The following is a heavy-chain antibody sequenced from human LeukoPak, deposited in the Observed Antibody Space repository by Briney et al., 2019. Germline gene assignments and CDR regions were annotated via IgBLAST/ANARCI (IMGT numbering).Heavy chain of an antibody. CDR3: ARKGERWLQFGVYFDY. Sequence: GGSLRLSCTASGFTFSSYAMSWVRQAPGKGLEWVSAISASGDSTYYADSVKGRFTISRDNAKNSLYLQMNSLRAEDTAVYYCARKGERWLQFGVYFDYWGQGTLVTVSP. CDR1: GFTFSSYA. CDR2: ISASGDST. J-gene: IGHJ4*02. D-gene: IGHD5-24*01. V-gene: IGHV3-23*01.